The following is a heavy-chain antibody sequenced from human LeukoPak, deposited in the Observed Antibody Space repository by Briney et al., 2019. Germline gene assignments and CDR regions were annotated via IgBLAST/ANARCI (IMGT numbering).Heavy chain of an antibody. CDR3: ARDDSSSWSGGGWFDP. CDR2: IYHSGST. J-gene: IGHJ5*02. D-gene: IGHD6-13*01. CDR1: GGSISSGGYS. Sequence: SETLSLTCAVSGGSISSGGYSWSWIRQPPGKGLEWIGYIYHSGSTYYNPSLKSRVTISVDRSKNQFSLKLSSATAADTAVYYCARDDSSSWSGGGWFDPWGQGTLVTVSS. V-gene: IGHV4-30-2*01.